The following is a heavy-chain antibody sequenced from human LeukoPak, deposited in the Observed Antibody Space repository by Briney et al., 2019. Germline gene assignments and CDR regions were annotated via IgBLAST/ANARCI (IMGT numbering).Heavy chain of an antibody. CDR2: MNPNSGNT. D-gene: IGHD5-12*01. V-gene: IGHV1-8*03. J-gene: IGHJ4*02. Sequence: ASVKVSCKASGYTFTSYDVNWVRQATGQGLEWMGLMNPNSGNTGYAQKFQGRVTITRNTSITTAYMELSGLTSEDTAVYYCGSYSGYAQWGQGTLVTVSS. CDR3: GSYSGYAQ. CDR1: GYTFTSYD.